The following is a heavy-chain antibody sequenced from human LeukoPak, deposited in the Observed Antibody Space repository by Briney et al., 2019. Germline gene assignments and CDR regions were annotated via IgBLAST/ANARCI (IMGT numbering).Heavy chain of an antibody. CDR2: IYHSGST. CDR1: GYSISSGYY. J-gene: IGHJ4*02. V-gene: IGHV4-38-2*01. D-gene: IGHD2-2*01. Sequence: SETLSLTCAVPGYSISSGYYWAWFRRPPGKGLEWIGSIYHSGSTYYNPSLKSRVTISVDTSKNQFSLKLSSVTAADTAVYYCASYQLLYLFDYWGQGTLVTVSS. CDR3: ASYQLLYLFDY.